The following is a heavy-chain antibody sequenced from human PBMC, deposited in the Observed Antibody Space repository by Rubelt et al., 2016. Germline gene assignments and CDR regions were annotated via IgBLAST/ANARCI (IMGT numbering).Heavy chain of an antibody. CDR2: IYYSGTT. D-gene: IGHD3-10*01. V-gene: IGHV4-39*07. CDR1: GGSISSSSYY. Sequence: QLQLQESAPGLVKPSETLSLTCTVSGGSISSSSYYWGWIRQPPGKGLEWIVSIYYSGTTYYNPSLKSRVTISVDPSKNQCSRKLTSVTAADTAVYYCARDPRYHGSGSPFDYWGQGTLVTVSS. CDR3: ARDPRYHGSGSPFDY. J-gene: IGHJ4*02.